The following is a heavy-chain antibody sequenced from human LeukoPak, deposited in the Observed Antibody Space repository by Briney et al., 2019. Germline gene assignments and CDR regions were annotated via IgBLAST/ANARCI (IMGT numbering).Heavy chain of an antibody. Sequence: GGSLRLSCTASGFTFSSYGMSWVRQAPGKGLDWVSAISGSGGSTYYADSVKGRFSISRDNPKNTMNLQMNSLRAEDTAVYYCAKEEQLVGIRANSYYYYYMDVWGKGTTVTVSS. V-gene: IGHV3-23*01. CDR3: AKEEQLVGIRANSYYYYYMDV. J-gene: IGHJ6*03. D-gene: IGHD6-6*01. CDR1: GFTFSSYG. CDR2: ISGSGGST.